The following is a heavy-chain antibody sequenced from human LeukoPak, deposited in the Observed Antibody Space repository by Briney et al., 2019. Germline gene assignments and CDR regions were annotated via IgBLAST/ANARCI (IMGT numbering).Heavy chain of an antibody. CDR3: ARAILSGYPDS. CDR1: GGSISTYY. J-gene: IGHJ4*02. V-gene: IGHV4-59*01. D-gene: IGHD3-3*01. CDR2: IHYSGST. Sequence: PSETLSLTCSVSGGSISTYYWTWIRQPPGKGLEWIGYIHYSGSTNYNPSLKSRVTISLDTSKNQFSLKLSSVTAADTAVYYCARAILSGYPDSWGQGTLVIVFS.